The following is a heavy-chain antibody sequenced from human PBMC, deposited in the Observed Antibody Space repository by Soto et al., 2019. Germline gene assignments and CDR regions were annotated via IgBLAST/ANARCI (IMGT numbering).Heavy chain of an antibody. Sequence: QVQLVDSGGGVVQPGRSLRLSCAVSGFTFRNYGMHWLRQAPGKGLEWVAFVAYDGGNKYYGDSVKGRFTISRDNSKNPLYLQMNSLRGEDTAVYYCARDAYSYGYSLDSWGQGTLVTVSS. CDR3: ARDAYSYGYSLDS. CDR1: GFTFRNYG. V-gene: IGHV3-30-3*01. CDR2: VAYDGGNK. D-gene: IGHD5-18*01. J-gene: IGHJ4*02.